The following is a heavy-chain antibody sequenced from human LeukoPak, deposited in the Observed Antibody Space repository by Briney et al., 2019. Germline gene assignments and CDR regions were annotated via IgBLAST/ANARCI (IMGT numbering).Heavy chain of an antibody. J-gene: IGHJ4*02. CDR1: LFTLSVYS. D-gene: IGHD3-3*01. CDR3: ARHGDFLSGFYVDY. V-gene: IGHV3-48*01. Sequence: PGGSLRLSCAAALFTLSVYSINSLRQAPGKGLEWVSYITSSSRTKYYADSVKGRFIISRDNAKNSLYLQMNSLRAEDTAVYYCARHGDFLSGFYVDYWGQGTLVTVSS. CDR2: ITSSSRTK.